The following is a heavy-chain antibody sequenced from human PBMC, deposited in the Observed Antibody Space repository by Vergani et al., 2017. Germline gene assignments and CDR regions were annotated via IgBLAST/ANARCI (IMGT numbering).Heavy chain of an antibody. CDR1: GYTFTGYY. D-gene: IGHD2-15*01. Sequence: QVQLVQSGAEVKKPGASVKVSCKASGYTFTGYYMHWVRQAPGQGLEWMGWINPNSGGTNYAQKFQGRVTMTRDTSTSTAYMELRSLRSDDTAVYYCARAQPAIVVVVAATFNWFDPWGQGTLVTVSS. CDR2: INPNSGGT. J-gene: IGHJ5*02. CDR3: ARAQPAIVVVVAATFNWFDP. V-gene: IGHV1-2*02.